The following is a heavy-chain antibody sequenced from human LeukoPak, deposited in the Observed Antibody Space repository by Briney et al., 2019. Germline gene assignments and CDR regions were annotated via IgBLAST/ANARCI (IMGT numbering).Heavy chain of an antibody. V-gene: IGHV4-39*01. D-gene: IGHD3-22*01. CDR1: GGSISSSSYY. Sequence: ASETLSLTCTVSGGSISSSSYYWGWIRQPPGKGLEWIGSMSYSGSTYYSPSLQSRVTISVDTSKNQFSLKLTSVTAADTAVYYCANSLYDYYDSSGYYYPYWGQGTLVTVSS. J-gene: IGHJ4*02. CDR2: MSYSGST. CDR3: ANSLYDYYDSSGYYYPY.